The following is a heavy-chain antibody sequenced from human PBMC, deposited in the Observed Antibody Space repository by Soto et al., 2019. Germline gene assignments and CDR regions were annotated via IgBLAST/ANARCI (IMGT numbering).Heavy chain of an antibody. Sequence: QVQLQESGPGLVKPSQTLSLTCTVSGASISSGAYYWSWIRQPPGKGLEWIGYIYTSGNTYYNPSLKIRGSISLYTSKNQFSLNLNAVTGAETAVYSCARCLNPEYYAPYYFDYWCQGTLVTVSS. J-gene: IGHJ4*02. V-gene: IGHV4-30-4*01. CDR2: IYTSGNT. CDR1: GASISSGAYY. CDR3: ARCLNPEYYAPYYFDY. D-gene: IGHD3-3*01.